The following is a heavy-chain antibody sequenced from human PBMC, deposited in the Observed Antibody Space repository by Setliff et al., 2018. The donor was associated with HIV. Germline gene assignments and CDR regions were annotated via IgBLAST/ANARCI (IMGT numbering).Heavy chain of an antibody. V-gene: IGHV3-30-3*01. D-gene: IGHD1-1*01. CDR3: AREAVWSDAFDI. J-gene: IGHJ3*02. CDR1: GFTVSSNE. Sequence: PGGSLRLSCAASGFTVSSNEMSWVRQAPGKGLEWVAVISYDGSNKYYADSVKGRFTISRDNSKNTLYLQMNSLRAEDTAVYYCAREAVWSDAFDIWGQGTMVTVSS. CDR2: ISYDGSNK.